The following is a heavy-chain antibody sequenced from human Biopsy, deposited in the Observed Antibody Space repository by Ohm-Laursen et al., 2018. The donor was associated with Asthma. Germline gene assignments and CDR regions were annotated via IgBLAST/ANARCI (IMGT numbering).Heavy chain of an antibody. J-gene: IGHJ4*02. V-gene: IGHV4-39*01. D-gene: IGHD3-22*01. CDR1: GGAIRTSGYY. CDR3: ARHQEAASYHYDGSIDY. CDR2: MYYSGSA. Sequence: TLSLTCSVSGGAIRTSGYYWGWIRQPPGKGLEWIGSMYYSGSAYYYPSLARRVTIPVNTSKNQFPLNLSPVTAADTAVYFCARHQEAASYHYDGSIDYWGQGIPVTVSS.